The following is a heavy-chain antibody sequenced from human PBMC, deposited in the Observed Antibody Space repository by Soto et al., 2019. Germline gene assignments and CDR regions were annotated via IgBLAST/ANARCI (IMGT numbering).Heavy chain of an antibody. V-gene: IGHV3-7*01. CDR2: INQDGSKE. Sequence: GGSLRLSFASSGFTCNSYGVHWVRQTPGKGLEWVANINQDGSKENYVESVKGRFTISRGNAKSSLYLQMSSLTAEDSALYYCSRSLNSWGQGTLVTVSS. CDR1: GFTCNSYG. CDR3: SRSLNS. J-gene: IGHJ4*02.